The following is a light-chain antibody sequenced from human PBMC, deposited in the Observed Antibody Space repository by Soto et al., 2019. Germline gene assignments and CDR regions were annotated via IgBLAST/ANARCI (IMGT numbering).Light chain of an antibody. Sequence: ETVLTQSPGTLSLSPGERATLSCRASQSVSSSSLAWYQQRPGQAPRLLIYGTSSRATGIPDRFSGSGSGTDFTLTISRLEPEDFAVYYCQQYNNWPPITFGQGTRLEIK. CDR1: QSVSSSS. J-gene: IGKJ5*01. V-gene: IGKV3-20*01. CDR3: QQYNNWPPIT. CDR2: GTS.